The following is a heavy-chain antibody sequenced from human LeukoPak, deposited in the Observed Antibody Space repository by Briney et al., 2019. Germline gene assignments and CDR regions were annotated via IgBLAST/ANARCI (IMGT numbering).Heavy chain of an antibody. CDR1: GFTFSSYS. D-gene: IGHD6-19*01. CDR2: ISSSSGYI. Sequence: GGSLRLSCAASGFTFSSYSMNWVRQAPGKGLEWVSSISSSSGYIYYADSVKGRFTISRDNSKNTLYLQMNSLRAEDTAVYYCAKDQINGWTYYYYYMDVWGKGTTVTISS. V-gene: IGHV3-21*01. J-gene: IGHJ6*03. CDR3: AKDQINGWTYYYYYMDV.